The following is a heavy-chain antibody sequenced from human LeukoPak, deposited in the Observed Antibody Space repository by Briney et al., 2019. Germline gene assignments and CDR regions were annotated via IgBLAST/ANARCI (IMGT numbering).Heavy chain of an antibody. D-gene: IGHD6-19*01. V-gene: IGHV1-2*02. CDR1: GYTFTSYD. J-gene: IGHJ4*02. CDR3: ARDIIAVAGTGDY. CDR2: INPNSGGT. Sequence: ASVKVSCKASGYTFTSYDINWVRQAPGQGLEWMGWINPNSGGTNYAQKFQGRVTMTRDTSISTAYMELSRLRSDDTAVYYCARDIIAVAGTGDYWGQGTLVTVSS.